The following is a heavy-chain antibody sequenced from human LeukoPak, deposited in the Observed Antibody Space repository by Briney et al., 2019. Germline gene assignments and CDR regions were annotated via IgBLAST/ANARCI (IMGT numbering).Heavy chain of an antibody. J-gene: IGHJ4*02. Sequence: GGSLRLSCAASGFTLDDYGMSWVRQAPGTGLEWVSGINLNGGSTGDADSEKARFTSSRDNAKNSLYLQMNSLRAEDTALYYCARTYSGYVWGTFDYWGQGTLVTVSS. CDR2: INLNGGST. CDR3: ARTYSGYVWGTFDY. CDR1: GFTLDDYG. D-gene: IGHD3-16*01. V-gene: IGHV3-20*04.